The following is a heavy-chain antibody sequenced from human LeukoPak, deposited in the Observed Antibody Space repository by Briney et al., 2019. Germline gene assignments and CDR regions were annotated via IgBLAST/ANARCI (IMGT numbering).Heavy chain of an antibody. J-gene: IGHJ6*02. CDR1: GGSFSGYY. Sequence: SETLSLTCAVYGGSFSGYYWSWIRQPPGKGLDWIGEINHSGSTNYNPSLKSRVTISVDTSKNQFSLKLSSVTAADTAVYYCARVNGSEAGYSYGFEYYYGMDVWGQGTTVTVSS. CDR3: ARVNGSEAGYSYGFEYYYGMDV. CDR2: INHSGST. D-gene: IGHD5-18*01. V-gene: IGHV4-34*01.